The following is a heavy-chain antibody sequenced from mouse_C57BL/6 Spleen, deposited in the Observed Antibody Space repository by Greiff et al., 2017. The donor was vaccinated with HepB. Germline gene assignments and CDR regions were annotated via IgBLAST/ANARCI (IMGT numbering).Heavy chain of an antibody. V-gene: IGHV2-5*01. CDR2: IWRGGST. Sequence: VKLVESGPGLVQPSQSLSITCTVSGFSLTSYGVHWFRQSPGKGLEWLGVIWRGGSTDYNAAFMSRLSITKDNSKSQVFFKMNSLQADDTAIYYCAKGRDRYWYFDVWGTGTTVTVSS. CDR3: AKGRDRYWYFDV. CDR1: GFSLTSYG. J-gene: IGHJ1*03. D-gene: IGHD3-3*01.